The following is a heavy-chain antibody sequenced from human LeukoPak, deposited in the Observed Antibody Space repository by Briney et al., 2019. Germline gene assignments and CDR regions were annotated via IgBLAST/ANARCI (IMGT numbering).Heavy chain of an antibody. CDR1: GFTFSSYA. CDR3: AKDLAYCGGDCYDAPFDY. V-gene: IGHV3-23*01. J-gene: IGHJ4*02. Sequence: GGSLRLSCAASGFTFSSYAMSWVRQAPGKGLEWVSAISGSGGSTYYADSVKGRFTISRDNSKNTLYLQMNSLRAEDTAVYYCAKDLAYCGGDCYDAPFDYWGQGTLVTVSS. CDR2: ISGSGGST. D-gene: IGHD2-21*02.